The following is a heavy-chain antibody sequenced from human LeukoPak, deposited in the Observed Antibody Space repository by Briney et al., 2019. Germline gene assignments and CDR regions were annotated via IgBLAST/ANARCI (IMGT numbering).Heavy chain of an antibody. Sequence: ASVKVSCKASGGTFSSYAISWVRQAPGQGLEWMGWINPNSGGTNYAQKFQGWVTMTRDTSIGTAYMELSRLRSDDTAVYYCARELEREVGFDYWGQGTLVTVSS. D-gene: IGHD1-1*01. CDR1: GGTFSSYA. CDR2: INPNSGGT. V-gene: IGHV1-2*04. J-gene: IGHJ4*02. CDR3: ARELEREVGFDY.